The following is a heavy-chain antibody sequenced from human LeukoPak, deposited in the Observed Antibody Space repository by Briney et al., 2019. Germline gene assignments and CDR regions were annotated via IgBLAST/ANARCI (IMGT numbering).Heavy chain of an antibody. V-gene: IGHV5-51*01. CDR1: EDSFTIYW. CDR3: ARHEGYGSAWYVVY. Sequence: GESLKISCQGSEDSFTIYWIGWVRQMPGKGLEWMGIIYPGDSDTRYSPSFQGQVTISGDKSISTSYLQWSSLKASDSAMYYCARHEGYGSAWYVVYWGQGALVTVSS. CDR2: IYPGDSDT. D-gene: IGHD6-19*01. J-gene: IGHJ4*02.